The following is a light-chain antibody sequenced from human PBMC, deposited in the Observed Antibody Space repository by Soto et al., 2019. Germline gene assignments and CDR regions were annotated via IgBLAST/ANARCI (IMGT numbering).Light chain of an antibody. CDR2: DAS. CDR3: QQYNDLPR. V-gene: IGKV1-33*01. J-gene: IGKJ3*01. CDR1: PDISYY. Sequence: DIQMTQSPSSLSASVGDRVTITCQASPDISYYLNWYQQKPGKAPKLLIYDASNLETGVPSRFSGGGSGTDFTLTISSLRPEDIATYYCQQYNDLPRFGPGTKVDIK.